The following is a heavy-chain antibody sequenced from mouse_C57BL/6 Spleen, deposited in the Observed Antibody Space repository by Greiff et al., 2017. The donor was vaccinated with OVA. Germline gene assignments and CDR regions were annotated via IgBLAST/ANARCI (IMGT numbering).Heavy chain of an antibody. J-gene: IGHJ2*01. V-gene: IGHV5-6*01. CDR1: GFTFSSYG. CDR3: ARESLDY. CDR2: ISSGGSYT. Sequence: EVKLVESGGDLVKPGGSLKLSCAASGFTFSSYGMSWVRQTPDKRLEWVATISSGGSYTYYPDSVKGRFTISRDNAKNTLYLQMSSLKAEDTAMYYCARESLDYWGQGTTLTVSS.